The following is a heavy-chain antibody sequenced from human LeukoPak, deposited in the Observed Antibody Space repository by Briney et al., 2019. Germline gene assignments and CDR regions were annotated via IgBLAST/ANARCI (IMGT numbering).Heavy chain of an antibody. CDR1: GFTFSSYV. D-gene: IGHD1-7*01. CDR3: ARGGPFTGTISTPRASDY. CDR2: IYSGGTP. Sequence: SGGSLRLSCAASGFTFSSYVMSWVRQAPGKGLEWVSVIYSGGTPYYADSVKGRFTISRDTYKNTVYLQMNSLRAEDTAVYHCARGGPFTGTISTPRASDYWGQGLLVTVSS. V-gene: IGHV3-66*01. J-gene: IGHJ4*02.